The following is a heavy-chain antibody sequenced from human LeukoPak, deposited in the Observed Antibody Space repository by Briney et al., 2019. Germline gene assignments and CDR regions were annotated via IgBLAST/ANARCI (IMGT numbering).Heavy chain of an antibody. CDR3: TKGRNSGSLYRGWGGEFDY. Sequence: PGGSLRLSCATSGFTFDRYAMHWVRRAPGKGLEWVSGIGWNPSSFYYAYSVKGRFTISRDNAKKSLYLQMNSLRPDDTGFYYCTKGRNSGSLYRGWGGEFDYWGQGILVTVSS. D-gene: IGHD1-26*01. CDR1: GFTFDRYA. V-gene: IGHV3-9*01. CDR2: IGWNPSSF. J-gene: IGHJ4*02.